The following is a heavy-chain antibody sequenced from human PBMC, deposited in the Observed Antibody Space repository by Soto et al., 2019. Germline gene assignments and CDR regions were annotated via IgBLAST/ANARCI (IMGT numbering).Heavy chain of an antibody. CDR3: AREAPYRGTTYHFDY. J-gene: IGHJ4*02. V-gene: IGHV1-69*01. D-gene: IGHD1-7*01. CDR2: IIPMFGTA. CDR1: GGTFNTYA. Sequence: QVQLVQSGADVKKPGASVKVSCKASGGTFNTYAISWVRQAPGQGLAWMGGIIPMFGTANYAQKFQGRVTIIADESTSTAYMELSRLRSEDTAVYYCAREAPYRGTTYHFDYWGQGTLVTVSS.